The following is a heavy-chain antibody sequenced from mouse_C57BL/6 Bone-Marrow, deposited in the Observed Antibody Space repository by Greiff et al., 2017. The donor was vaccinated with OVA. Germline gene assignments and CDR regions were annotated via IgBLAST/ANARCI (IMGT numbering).Heavy chain of an antibody. CDR1: GYTFTSYG. CDR3: ARGELFLYAMDY. J-gene: IGHJ4*01. Sequence: QVQLQQSGAELARPGASVKLSCKASGYTFTSYGISWVKQRTGQGLEWIGEIYPRSGNTYYNEKFKGKATLTADKSSSTAYMELRSLTSEDSAVHFCARGELFLYAMDYWGQGTSVTVSS. D-gene: IGHD1-1*01. V-gene: IGHV1-81*01. CDR2: IYPRSGNT.